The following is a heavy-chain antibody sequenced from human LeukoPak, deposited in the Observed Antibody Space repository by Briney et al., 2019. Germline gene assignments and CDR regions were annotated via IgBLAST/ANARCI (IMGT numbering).Heavy chain of an antibody. CDR1: GFTFSSAW. J-gene: IGHJ4*02. CDR3: AIWNYSTFDY. V-gene: IGHV3-15*01. Sequence: GGSLRLSCAASGFTFSSAWMTWVRQAPGKGLEWVGRIFSKIDGRTTHYAAPVKGRFTISRDDSKNILYLQMNSVTTEDSAIYYCAIWNYSTFDYWSQGTLVTVSS. D-gene: IGHD1-7*01. CDR2: IFSKIDGRTT.